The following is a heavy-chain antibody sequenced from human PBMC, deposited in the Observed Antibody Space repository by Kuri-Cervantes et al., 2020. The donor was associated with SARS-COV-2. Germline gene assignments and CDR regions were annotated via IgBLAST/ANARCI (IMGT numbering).Heavy chain of an antibody. V-gene: IGHV3-30-3*01. Sequence: GGSLRPSCAASGFTFSSYAMHWVRQAPGKGLEWVAVISYDGINKYYADSVKGRFTISRDNSKNTLYLQMNSLRAADTAVYYCARVSGVDQYYYDSSGYSPPAPGDWYFDLWGRGTLVTVSS. CDR3: ARVSGVDQYYYDSSGYSPPAPGDWYFDL. D-gene: IGHD3-22*01. CDR2: ISYDGINK. CDR1: GFTFSSYA. J-gene: IGHJ2*01.